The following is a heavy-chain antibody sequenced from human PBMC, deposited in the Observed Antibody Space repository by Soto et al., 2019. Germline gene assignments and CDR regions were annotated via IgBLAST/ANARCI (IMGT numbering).Heavy chain of an antibody. Sequence: ESGPTLVNPTQTLTLTCTFSGFSLSTSGMCVSWVRQPPGKALEWLALIDWDDDKYYNTSLKTRLTISKDTSKNQVVLTMTNMDPVDTATYYCARTSTARGLIADYYYYGMDVWGQGTKVTVYS. CDR3: ARTSTARGLIADYYYYGMDV. CDR1: GFSLSTSGMC. CDR2: IDWDDDK. J-gene: IGHJ6*02. D-gene: IGHD3-10*01. V-gene: IGHV2-70*20.